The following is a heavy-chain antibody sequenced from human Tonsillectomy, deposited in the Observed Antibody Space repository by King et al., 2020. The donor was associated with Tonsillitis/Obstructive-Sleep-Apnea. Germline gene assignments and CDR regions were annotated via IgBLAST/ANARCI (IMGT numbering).Heavy chain of an antibody. CDR3: ATESRYCSSTSCYTAFD. V-gene: IGHV5-10-1*01. CDR2: IDPSDSYT. J-gene: IGHJ4*02. Sequence: QLVQSGAEVKKPGESLRISCKGSGYSFTSYWISWVRQMPGKGLEWMGRIDPSDSYTNYSPSFQGHVTISADKSISTAYLQGSSLKASDTAMYYCATESRYCSSTSCYTAFDWGQGTLVTVSS. CDR1: GYSFTSYW. D-gene: IGHD2-2*02.